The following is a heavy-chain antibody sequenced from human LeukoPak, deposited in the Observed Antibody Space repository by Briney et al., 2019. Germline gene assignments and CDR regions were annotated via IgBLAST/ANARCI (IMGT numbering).Heavy chain of an antibody. J-gene: IGHJ4*02. Sequence: GASVKVSCKASGYTFNLFGFTWVRQVPGQGLEWVGWISGYNGDTNYAQKFQGRVTMTTDTSRSTAYMELRSLTSDDTAIYFCASDRDIVAVRRTRLDYWGQGTLVIVSS. D-gene: IGHD2-2*01. CDR1: GYTFNLFG. V-gene: IGHV1-18*04. CDR3: ASDRDIVAVRRTRLDY. CDR2: ISGYNGDT.